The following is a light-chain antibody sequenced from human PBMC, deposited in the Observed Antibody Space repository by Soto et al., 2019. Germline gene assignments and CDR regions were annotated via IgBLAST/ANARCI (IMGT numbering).Light chain of an antibody. J-gene: IGKJ1*01. CDR3: QQRVSGPWT. CDR2: ETS. CDR1: QSVAKY. V-gene: IGKV3-11*01. Sequence: EIVLTQSPGTLSLSPGERATLSCRASQSVAKYLVWYQQKPGQSPRLLIYETSERASGVPARFSGSGSGTDFTLTISSLEPEDFASYYCQQRVSGPWTFGQGTRVEF.